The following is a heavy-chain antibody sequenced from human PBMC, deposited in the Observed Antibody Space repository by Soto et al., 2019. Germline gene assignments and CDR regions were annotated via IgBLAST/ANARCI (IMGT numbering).Heavy chain of an antibody. V-gene: IGHV4-4*02. CDR2: IYHGGST. J-gene: IGHJ5*02. CDR1: GDSISSGNW. D-gene: IGHD3-10*01. Sequence: QVQLHESGPGLVKPSETLSLTCAVSGDSISSGNWWSWVRQPPGKGLEWIGQIYHGGSTIYTPSLKSRVTISLDKSKNQFSLNLTSVTAADTAVYYCTRVVRSNWFDPWGQGALVTVSS. CDR3: TRVVRSNWFDP.